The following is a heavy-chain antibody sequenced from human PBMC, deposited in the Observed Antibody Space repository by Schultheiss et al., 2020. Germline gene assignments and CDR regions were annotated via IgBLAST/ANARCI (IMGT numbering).Heavy chain of an antibody. Sequence: GGSLRLSCAASGFTFSSYAMHWVRQAPGKGLEWVAVISYDGSNKYYADSVKGRFTISRDNSKNTLYLQMNSLRAEDTAVYYCAKDRPYDILTGYYFFYWGQGTLVNVSS. CDR2: ISYDGSNK. J-gene: IGHJ4*02. CDR1: GFTFSSYA. V-gene: IGHV3-30-3*01. CDR3: AKDRPYDILTGYYFFY. D-gene: IGHD3-9*01.